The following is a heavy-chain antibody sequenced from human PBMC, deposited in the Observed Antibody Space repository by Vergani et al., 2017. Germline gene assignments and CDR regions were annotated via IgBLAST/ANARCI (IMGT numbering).Heavy chain of an antibody. CDR2: IIPIFGTA. V-gene: IGHV1-69*13. CDR3: AFTMVRGVIHGYLEY. Sequence: QVQLVQSGAEVKKPGSSVKVSCKASGGTFSSYAISWVRQAPGQGLEWMGRIIPIFGTANYAQKFQGRVTVTAEESTSTAYMELRSLRSEDTAVDYWAFTMVRGVIHGYLEYWSRGTLVTVSS. J-gene: IGHJ4*02. D-gene: IGHD3-10*01. CDR1: GGTFSSYA.